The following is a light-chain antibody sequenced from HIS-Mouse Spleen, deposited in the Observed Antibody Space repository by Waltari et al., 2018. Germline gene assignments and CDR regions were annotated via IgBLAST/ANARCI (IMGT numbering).Light chain of an antibody. CDR1: VLAKKY. Sequence: SYELTQPSSVSVSPGQTARITCSGDVLAKKYARWFQQKPGQAPVLVSYKDSERPSGIPWRFSGSSSGTTVTLTISGAQVEDEADYYCYSAADNNLGVFGGGTKLTVL. J-gene: IGLJ3*02. CDR3: YSAADNNLGV. V-gene: IGLV3-27*01. CDR2: KDS.